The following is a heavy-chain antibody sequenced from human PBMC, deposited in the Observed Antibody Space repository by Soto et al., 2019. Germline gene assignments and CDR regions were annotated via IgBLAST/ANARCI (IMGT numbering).Heavy chain of an antibody. J-gene: IGHJ4*01. CDR2: ISPYNGNT. V-gene: IGHV1-18*01. Sequence: QVQRVQSGAEVKKPGASVKVSCKASGYTFSNFGISWVRHPLGEGIEWMGCISPYNGNTNYAQILQGRATMTTDTTTSTAFKEMTSLTADDTAVYFSTSVSPDGHDNSGLPITSYWGHGTMVTVSS. D-gene: IGHD3-10*01. CDR3: TSVSPDGHDNSGLPITSY. CDR1: GYTFSNFG.